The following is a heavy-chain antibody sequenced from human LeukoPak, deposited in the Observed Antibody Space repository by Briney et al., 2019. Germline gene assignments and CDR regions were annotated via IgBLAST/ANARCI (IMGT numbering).Heavy chain of an antibody. CDR3: ARDSSSSRDAFDI. CDR2: ISSSSSYI. CDR1: GFTFSSYS. V-gene: IGHV3-21*01. D-gene: IGHD6-13*01. Sequence: PGGSLRLSCAASGFTFSSYSMNWVRQAPGKGLEWASFISSSSSYIYYADSVKGRFTISRDNAKNSLYLQMNSLRAEDTAVYYCARDSSSSRDAFDIWGQGTMVTVSS. J-gene: IGHJ3*02.